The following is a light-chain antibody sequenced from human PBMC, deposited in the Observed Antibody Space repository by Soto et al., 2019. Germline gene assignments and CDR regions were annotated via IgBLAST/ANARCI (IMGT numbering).Light chain of an antibody. Sequence: VLTQSPGTLSLSAGERATLSCRASQSVSSYLAWYQQKPGQAPRLLIYDASNRATGIPARFSGSGSGTDFTLTISSLEPEDFAVYYCQQRSNWPPITFGQGTRLEI. CDR2: DAS. J-gene: IGKJ5*01. CDR3: QQRSNWPPIT. CDR1: QSVSSY. V-gene: IGKV3-11*01.